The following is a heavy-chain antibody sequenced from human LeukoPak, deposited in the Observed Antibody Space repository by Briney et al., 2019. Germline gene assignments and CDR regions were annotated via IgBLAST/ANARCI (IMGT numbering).Heavy chain of an antibody. V-gene: IGHV4-59*01. Sequence: SETLSLTCTVSGGSISSYYWSWIRQPPGKGLEWIGYIYYSGSTNYNPSLKSRVTISVDTSKNQFSLKLSSVTAADTAVYYCARGGYYYYGMDVWGQGSTVTVSS. CDR3: ARGGYYYYGMDV. J-gene: IGHJ6*02. CDR2: IYYSGST. CDR1: GGSISSYY.